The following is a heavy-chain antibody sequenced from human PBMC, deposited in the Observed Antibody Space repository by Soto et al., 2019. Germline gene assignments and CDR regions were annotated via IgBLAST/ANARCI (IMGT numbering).Heavy chain of an antibody. D-gene: IGHD3-22*01. Sequence: QPGGSLRLSCAASGFTYSNYWMHWVRQAPGKGLEWVANIKPDGSQKWYVDSVKGRFTISRDNAKNSFYLQMNSLRAEDTAVYYCARGDYYDSSGPFSDAFDIWGRGTMVTVSS. J-gene: IGHJ3*02. CDR2: IKPDGSQK. CDR1: GFTYSNYW. V-gene: IGHV3-7*04. CDR3: ARGDYYDSSGPFSDAFDI.